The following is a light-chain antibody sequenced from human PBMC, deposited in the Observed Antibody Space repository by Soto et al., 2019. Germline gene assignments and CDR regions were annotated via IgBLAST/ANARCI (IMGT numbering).Light chain of an antibody. V-gene: IGKV1-5*01. J-gene: IGKJ1*01. CDR2: DAS. CDR3: QKYNSAPWT. CDR1: QSVNRW. Sequence: DIQMTQSPSTLSASVGDRVTITCRASQSVNRWLAWYQQKLGKAPKLLIYDASTLESWVPSRFRGSGSGTEFTLTISGLQPDDFATYYCQKYNSAPWTFGQGTKVDIK.